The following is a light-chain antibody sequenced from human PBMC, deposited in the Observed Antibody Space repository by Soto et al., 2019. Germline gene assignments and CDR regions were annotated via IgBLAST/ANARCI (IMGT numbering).Light chain of an antibody. V-gene: IGLV2-23*02. J-gene: IGLJ2*01. CDR2: EVN. CDR3: CSDSGTTPSLWL. Sequence: QSALTQPASVSASPGQSITISCTGTSNDMGSFNLVSWYQQHPGKAPKLIIYEVNKRPSGVSDRFSGSKSGITASLTISGLPAEDEATYYCCSDSGTTPSLWLFGGGTKLTVL. CDR1: SNDMGSFNL.